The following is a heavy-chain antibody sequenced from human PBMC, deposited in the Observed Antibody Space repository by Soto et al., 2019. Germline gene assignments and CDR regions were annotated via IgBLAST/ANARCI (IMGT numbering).Heavy chain of an antibody. CDR2: VFHTGRT. V-gene: IGHV4-61*01. CDR1: GYSFKSDTYC. J-gene: IGHJ4*02. CDR3: ARDFDYFDY. Sequence: XETLSLTCAVSGYSFKSDTYCWSWVRLPPGKGLEWIGCVFHTGRTSYNPSLKSRVSISVDTSKNQFSLDLDSVTAADTAVYFCARDFDYFDYWGQGTPVTVSS. D-gene: IGHD3-3*01.